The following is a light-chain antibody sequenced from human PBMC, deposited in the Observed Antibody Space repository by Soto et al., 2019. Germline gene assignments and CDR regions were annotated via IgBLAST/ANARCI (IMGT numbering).Light chain of an antibody. J-gene: IGLJ3*02. CDR2: ECE. Sequence: QSALTQPPSASGSPGQSVIISCAGSSSDIGAYDYVSWFQQHPRKAPKLLIYECEKRPSGVPNRFSGSKSGSTAFLTVSGVQAEDEADYYCSSHVERNSVLFGGGTKLTVL. CDR3: SSHVERNSVL. CDR1: SSDIGAYDY. V-gene: IGLV2-8*01.